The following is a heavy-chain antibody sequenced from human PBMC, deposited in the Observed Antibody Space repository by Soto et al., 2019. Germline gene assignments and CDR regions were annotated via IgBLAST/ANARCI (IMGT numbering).Heavy chain of an antibody. V-gene: IGHV3-21*01. Sequence: GGSLRLSCAASGFTFSSYSMNWVRQAPGKGLEWVSTIGSSTSYTYYADSVKGRFTISRDNARNSLYLQMNSLRAEDTAVYYCTRDRAMVDSGSYYFSYGMDVWGQGTTVTVSS. D-gene: IGHD1-26*01. CDR2: IGSSTSYT. CDR1: GFTFSSYS. J-gene: IGHJ6*02. CDR3: TRDRAMVDSGSYYFSYGMDV.